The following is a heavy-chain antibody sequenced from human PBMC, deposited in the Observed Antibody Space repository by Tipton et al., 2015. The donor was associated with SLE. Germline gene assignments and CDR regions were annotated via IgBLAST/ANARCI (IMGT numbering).Heavy chain of an antibody. CDR1: SDSFGTVGYY. J-gene: IGHJ3*02. CDR2: IYYSGST. V-gene: IGHV4-31*02. Sequence: LRLSCTVSSDSFGTVGYYWSWIRQHPAKGLEWIGHIYYSGSTYYNPSLNSRVTISVDASKNLFSLRLTSVTAADTAVYFCARELDTFDIWGQGRMVTVSS. CDR3: ARELDTFDI.